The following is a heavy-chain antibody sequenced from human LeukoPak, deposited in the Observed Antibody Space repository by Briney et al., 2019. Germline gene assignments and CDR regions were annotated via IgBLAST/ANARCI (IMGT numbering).Heavy chain of an antibody. CDR2: ISGSGGST. D-gene: IGHD3-16*01. CDR1: GFIFSSYA. V-gene: IGHV3-23*01. CDR3: AKSGLGGCAFDY. J-gene: IGHJ4*02. Sequence: PGGSLRLSCTASGFIFSSYAMSWVRQAPGKGLEWVSAISGSGGSTYYADSVKGRFTISRDNSKNTLYLQMNRLRAEDTAVYYCAKSGLGGCAFDYWGQGTLVTVS.